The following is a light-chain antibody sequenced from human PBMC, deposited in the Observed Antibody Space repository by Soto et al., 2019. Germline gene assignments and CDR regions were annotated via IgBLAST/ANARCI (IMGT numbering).Light chain of an antibody. CDR2: KAS. J-gene: IGKJ1*01. Sequence: DIQMTQSPSTLSASVGDRVTTTCRASQSISSWLAWYQQKPGKAPKLLIYKASSLESGVPSRFSGSGSGTEFTLTISSLQPDDFATYYCQQYNSYWTFGQGTKVESK. CDR1: QSISSW. V-gene: IGKV1-5*03. CDR3: QQYNSYWT.